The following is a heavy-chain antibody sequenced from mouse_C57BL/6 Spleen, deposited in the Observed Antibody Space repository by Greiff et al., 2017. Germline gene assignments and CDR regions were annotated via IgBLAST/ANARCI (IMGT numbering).Heavy chain of an antibody. CDR1: GYTFTSYW. J-gene: IGHJ4*01. CDR2: IDPSDSYT. V-gene: IGHV1-69*01. D-gene: IGHD2-12*01. Sequence: QVQLQQPGAELVMPGASVKLSCKASGYTFTSYWMHWVKQRPGQGLEWIGEIDPSDSYTNYNQKFKGKSTLTVDKSSSTAYMQLNSRRSEYSEVYDCARSGECDDGHDTMGYWGRGTSVTVSS. CDR3: ARSGECDDGHDTMGY.